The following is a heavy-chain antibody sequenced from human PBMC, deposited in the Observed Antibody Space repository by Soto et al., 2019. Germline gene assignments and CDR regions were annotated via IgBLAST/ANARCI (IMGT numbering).Heavy chain of an antibody. J-gene: IGHJ4*02. Sequence: SETLSLTCTVSGGSISSGDYYWSWIRQPPGKGLEWIGYIYYSGSTYYNPSLKSRVTISVDTSKNQFSLKLSSVTAADTAVYYCARALTFYSSGWYDYWGQGTLVTVYS. CDR3: ARALTFYSSGWYDY. D-gene: IGHD6-19*01. CDR1: GGSISSGDYY. V-gene: IGHV4-30-4*01. CDR2: IYYSGST.